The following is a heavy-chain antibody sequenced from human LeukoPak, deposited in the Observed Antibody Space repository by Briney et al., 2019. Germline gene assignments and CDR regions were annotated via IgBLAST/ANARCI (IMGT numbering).Heavy chain of an antibody. CDR2: ISAYNGNT. CDR3: ARDGYYYDSSGYQDY. CDR1: GYTFTNYH. D-gene: IGHD3-22*01. V-gene: IGHV1-18*01. Sequence: WASVKVSCKASGYTFTNYHISWVRQAPGQGLEWMGWISAYNGNTNYAQKFQGRVTMTRDTSISTAYMELSRLRSDDTAVYYCARDGYYYDSSGYQDYWGQGTLVTVSS. J-gene: IGHJ4*02.